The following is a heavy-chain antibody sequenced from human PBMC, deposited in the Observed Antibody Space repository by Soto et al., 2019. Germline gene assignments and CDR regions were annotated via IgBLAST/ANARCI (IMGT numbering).Heavy chain of an antibody. J-gene: IGHJ4*02. CDR1: GGSISSSSYY. V-gene: IGHV4-39*01. D-gene: IGHD3-10*01. CDR2: IYYSGST. CDR3: ARQYSPRQWFGELLFIDY. Sequence: KQSQTLSLTCTVSGGSISSSSYYWGWIRQPPGKGLEWIGSIYYSGSTYYNPSLKSRVTISVDTSKNQFSLKLSSVTAADTAVYYCARQYSPRQWFGELLFIDYWGQGTLVTVSS.